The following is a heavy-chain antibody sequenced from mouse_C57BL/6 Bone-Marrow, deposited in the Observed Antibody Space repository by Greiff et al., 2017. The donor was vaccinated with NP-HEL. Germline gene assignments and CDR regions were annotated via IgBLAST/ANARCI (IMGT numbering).Heavy chain of an antibody. CDR1: GFTFSNYW. CDR3: TGSTGLLRYWYFDV. D-gene: IGHD1-1*01. CDR2: IRLKSDNYAT. J-gene: IGHJ1*03. V-gene: IGHV6-3*01. Sequence: EVQLQESGGGLVQPGASMKLSCDASGFTFSNYWMNWVRQSPEQGLEWVAQIRLKSDNYATNYAESVKGRFTISRDDYKSSFYLPMNNLSAEDTGIYYCTGSTGLLRYWYFDVWGTGTTVTVSS.